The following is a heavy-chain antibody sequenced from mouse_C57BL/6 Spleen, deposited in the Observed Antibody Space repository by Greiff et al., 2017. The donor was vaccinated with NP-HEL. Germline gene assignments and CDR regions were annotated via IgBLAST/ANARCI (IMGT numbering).Heavy chain of an antibody. Sequence: EVKLQESGPGLVKPSQSLSLTCSVTGYSITSGYYWNWIRQFPGNKLEWMGYISYDGSNNYNPSLKNRISITRDTSKNQFFLKLNSVTTEDTATYYCATTVVPYYFDYWGQGTTLTVSS. CDR2: ISYDGSN. CDR3: ATTVVPYYFDY. CDR1: GYSITSGYY. J-gene: IGHJ2*01. V-gene: IGHV3-6*01. D-gene: IGHD1-1*01.